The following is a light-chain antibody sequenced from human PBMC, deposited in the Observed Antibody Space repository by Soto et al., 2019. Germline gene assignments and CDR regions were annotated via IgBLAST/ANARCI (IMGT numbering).Light chain of an antibody. CDR2: DAS. J-gene: IGKJ3*01. Sequence: DTQMTQSPSTLSASVGDRVSITCRASHTINTRLAWYQQKPGKAPKLLIYDASSLKSGVPSRFSGSGSGTEFTLTISSLQPGDFATYYCQQYNSYSPFTFGPGTKVDIE. CDR1: HTINTR. CDR3: QQYNSYSPFT. V-gene: IGKV1-5*01.